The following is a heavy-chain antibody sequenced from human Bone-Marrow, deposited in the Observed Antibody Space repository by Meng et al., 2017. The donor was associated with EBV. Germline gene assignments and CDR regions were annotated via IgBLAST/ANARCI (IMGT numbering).Heavy chain of an antibody. Sequence: EVQLVESGGGLVKPGGSLRLSCAASGCSFSRYSMNWVRQAPGKGLEWVSSISSSSSYIYYADSVKGRFTISRDNAKNSLYLQMNSLRAEDTAVYYCARDGLFATYDFWSGYARYYFDYWGQGTLVTVSS. CDR2: ISSSSSYI. V-gene: IGHV3-21*01. CDR3: ARDGLFATYDFWSGYARYYFDY. CDR1: GCSFSRYS. D-gene: IGHD3-3*01. J-gene: IGHJ4*02.